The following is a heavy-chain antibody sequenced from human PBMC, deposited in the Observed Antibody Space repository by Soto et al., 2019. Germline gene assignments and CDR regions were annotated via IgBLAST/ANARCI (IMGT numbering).Heavy chain of an antibody. CDR2: IYYSGST. J-gene: IGHJ5*02. CDR1: GGSTSSYY. CDR3: AREAVAVYSWFDP. D-gene: IGHD6-19*01. V-gene: IGHV4-59*01. Sequence: PSETLSLTCTVSGGSTSSYYWSWIRQPPGKGLEWIGYIYYSGSTNYNPSLKSRVTISVDTSKNQFSLKLSSVTAADTAVYYCAREAVAVYSWFDPWGQGTLVTVSS.